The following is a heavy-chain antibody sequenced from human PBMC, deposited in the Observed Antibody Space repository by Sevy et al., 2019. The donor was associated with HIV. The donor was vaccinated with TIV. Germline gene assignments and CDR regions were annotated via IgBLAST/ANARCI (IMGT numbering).Heavy chain of an antibody. Sequence: GGSLRLSCAASGFSFSSSWMNWVRQAPGKGLEWVANIREDGSEKYYVDSVKGRFTISRDNAKNSLFLQMNGLRAEDTAVYYCARDGWTITTAGITRPYDMDVWGPGTTVTVSS. V-gene: IGHV3-7*01. CDR3: ARDGWTITTAGITRPYDMDV. D-gene: IGHD2-21*02. CDR1: GFSFSSSW. CDR2: IREDGSEK. J-gene: IGHJ6*02.